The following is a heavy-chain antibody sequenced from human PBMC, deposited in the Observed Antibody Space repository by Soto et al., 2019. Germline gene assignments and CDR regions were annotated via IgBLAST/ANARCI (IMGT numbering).Heavy chain of an antibody. Sequence: QVQLVESGGGVVQPGRSLRLSCAASGFTFSGYGMHWVRQAPGKGLEWVAVISYDGSNKYYADSVKGRFTISRDNSKNTLYLQMNSLRAEDTAVYYCAKDPALYSYGHNDAFDIWGQGTMVTVSS. CDR2: ISYDGSNK. D-gene: IGHD5-18*01. J-gene: IGHJ3*02. V-gene: IGHV3-30*18. CDR1: GFTFSGYG. CDR3: AKDPALYSYGHNDAFDI.